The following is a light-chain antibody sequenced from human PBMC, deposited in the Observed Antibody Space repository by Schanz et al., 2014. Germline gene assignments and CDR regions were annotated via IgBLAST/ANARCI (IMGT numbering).Light chain of an antibody. Sequence: QSALTQPASVSGSPGQSITISCTGTSSDVGRYNFVSWYQQHPGKAPKLMIYKVTQRPSGVSNRFSGSKSGNTASLTISGLQAEDEADYYCSSYAGSTTSWVFGGGTKLTVL. CDR1: SSDVGRYNF. CDR2: KVT. J-gene: IGLJ3*02. V-gene: IGLV2-23*02. CDR3: SSYAGSTTSWV.